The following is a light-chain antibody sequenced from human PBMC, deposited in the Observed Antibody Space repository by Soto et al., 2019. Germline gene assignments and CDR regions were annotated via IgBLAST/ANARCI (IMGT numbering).Light chain of an antibody. V-gene: IGLV2-14*01. J-gene: IGLJ2*01. CDR1: SSDVGGYNY. Sequence: QSALTQPASVSGSPGQPITISCTGTSSDVGGYNYVSWYQQHPGKAPKLMIYDVSNRPSGVSNRFSGSKSGNTASLTISGLPAEDEADYYCSSYTRSSTPLYVVFGGGTKLTVL. CDR2: DVS. CDR3: SSYTRSSTPLYVV.